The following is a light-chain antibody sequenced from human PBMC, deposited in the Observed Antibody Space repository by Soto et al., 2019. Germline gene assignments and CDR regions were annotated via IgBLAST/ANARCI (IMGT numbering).Light chain of an antibody. CDR2: DTS. J-gene: IGKJ1*01. CDR1: QSVSNNY. V-gene: IGKV3-20*01. CDR3: QQYGSSPWT. Sequence: EIVWTQSPGTLSLSPGERATLSCRSSQSVSNNYLAWYQQKPGQAPGLLIYDTSTRASGVPDRFSGSGSGTDFTLTISRLEPEDFAVYYCQQYGSSPWTFGQGTKVDIK.